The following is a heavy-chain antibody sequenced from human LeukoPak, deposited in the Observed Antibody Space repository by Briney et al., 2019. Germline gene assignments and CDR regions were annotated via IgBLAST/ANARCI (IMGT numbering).Heavy chain of an antibody. V-gene: IGHV3-33*01. CDR2: IWSDGSSK. D-gene: IGHD6-13*01. Sequence: SGGSLRLSCAASGFTFSSYGMHWVRQAPGKGLEWVAVIWSDGSSKHYAYSVKGRFTISRDNSKNTLYLQMNSLRGEDTAVYYCARGQPPSYYDMDVWGQGTTVTVSS. CDR3: ARGQPPSYYDMDV. CDR1: GFTFSSYG. J-gene: IGHJ6*02.